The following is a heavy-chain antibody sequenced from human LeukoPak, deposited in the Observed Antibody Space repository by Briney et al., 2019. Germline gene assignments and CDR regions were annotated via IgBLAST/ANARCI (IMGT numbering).Heavy chain of an antibody. CDR2: IYPGDSDT. V-gene: IGHV5-51*01. CDR1: GYSFTSYW. CDR3: ARLPSVRGVDRYFDY. D-gene: IGHD3-10*01. J-gene: IGHJ4*02. Sequence: GESLKISCKGSGYSFTSYWIGFVRQMPGKGVGWLGIIYPGDSDTRYSPSIQGQVTISVDKSISTAYLQWSSLKASDTAMYYCARLPSVRGVDRYFDYWGQGTLVTVSS.